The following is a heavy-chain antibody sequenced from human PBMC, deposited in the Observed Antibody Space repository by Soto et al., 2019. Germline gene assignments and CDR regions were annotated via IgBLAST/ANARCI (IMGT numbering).Heavy chain of an antibody. J-gene: IGHJ5*02. V-gene: IGHV3-30*04. Sequence: QVQLVESGGRVVQPGRSLRLSCAAFGLSFSNYTMHWVRQAPGKGLEWVAVISHDGSNKYYADSVKGRFTISRDNSKNTVYLQMNGLRVEDKAVYYCARGEEQQLVADRFDPWGQGTLVTVSS. CDR1: GLSFSNYT. CDR2: ISHDGSNK. CDR3: ARGEEQQLVADRFDP. D-gene: IGHD6-13*01.